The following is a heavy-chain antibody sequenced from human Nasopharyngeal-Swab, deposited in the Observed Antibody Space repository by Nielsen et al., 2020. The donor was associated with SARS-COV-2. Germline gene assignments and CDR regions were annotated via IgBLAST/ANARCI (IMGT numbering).Heavy chain of an antibody. Sequence: GESLKISCAASGFTFSSYAMSWVRQAPGKGLEWVSAISSSGSTIYYADSVKGRFTISRDNAKNSLYLQMNSLRAEDTAVYYCARVGRDGYNWHYGMDVWGQGTTVTVSS. D-gene: IGHD5-24*01. CDR2: ISSSGSTI. CDR3: ARVGRDGYNWHYGMDV. V-gene: IGHV3-48*03. J-gene: IGHJ6*02. CDR1: GFTFSSYA.